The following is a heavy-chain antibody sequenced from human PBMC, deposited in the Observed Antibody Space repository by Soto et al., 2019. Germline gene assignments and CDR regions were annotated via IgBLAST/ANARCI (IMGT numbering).Heavy chain of an antibody. J-gene: IGHJ4*02. Sequence: PGGSLRLSCAASGFTFSSYWMHWVRQAPGKGLVWVSRITSDGSSTTYADSVKGRFTIARDNAKNTLYLQMNSLRAEDTAVYYCARGGLERGLDYWGQGTLVTVSS. CDR1: GFTFSSYW. CDR2: ITSDGSST. V-gene: IGHV3-74*03. D-gene: IGHD1-1*01. CDR3: ARGGLERGLDY.